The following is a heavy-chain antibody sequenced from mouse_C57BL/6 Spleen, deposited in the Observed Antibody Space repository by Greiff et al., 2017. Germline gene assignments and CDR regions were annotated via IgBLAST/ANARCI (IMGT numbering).Heavy chain of an antibody. CDR1: GYTFTDYY. J-gene: IGHJ1*03. Sequence: VQLQQSGPVLVKPGASVKMSCKASGYTFTDYYMNWVKQSHGKSLEWIGVINPYNGGTSYNQKFKGKATLTVDKSSSTAYMELNSLTSEDSAVYYCARPYYSNGYFDVWGTGTTVTVSS. D-gene: IGHD2-5*01. CDR3: ARPYYSNGYFDV. V-gene: IGHV1-19*01. CDR2: INPYNGGT.